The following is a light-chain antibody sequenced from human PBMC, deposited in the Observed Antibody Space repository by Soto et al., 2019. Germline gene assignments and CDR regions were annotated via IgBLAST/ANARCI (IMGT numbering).Light chain of an antibody. CDR3: QQYNNWPRT. CDR1: QSISSN. J-gene: IGKJ1*01. V-gene: IGKV3-15*01. CDR2: GAS. Sequence: GLAQSPATLSVSPGARANLSCRASQSISSNLAWYQQKPGQAPRLLMYGASTRATGIPARFSGSGSGTEFTLTISSLQSEDFVVYYCQQYNNWPRTFGQGTKVDIK.